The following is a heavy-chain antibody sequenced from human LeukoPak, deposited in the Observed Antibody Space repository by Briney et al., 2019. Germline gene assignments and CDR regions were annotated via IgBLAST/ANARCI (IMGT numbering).Heavy chain of an antibody. Sequence: SETLSLTCTVSGGSISSYYWSWIRQPPGKGLEWIGYIYYSGSTNYNPSLKSRVTISVDTSKNQFSLKLSSVTAADTAVYYCARGAVADAFDIWGQGTMVTVSS. J-gene: IGHJ3*02. V-gene: IGHV4-59*01. D-gene: IGHD6-19*01. CDR2: IYYSGST. CDR3: ARGAVADAFDI. CDR1: GGSISSYY.